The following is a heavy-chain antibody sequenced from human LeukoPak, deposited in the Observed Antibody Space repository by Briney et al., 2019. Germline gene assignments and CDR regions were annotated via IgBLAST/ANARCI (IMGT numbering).Heavy chain of an antibody. CDR3: ARGRRRYYDPEDAFDI. CDR1: GYTFTSYD. D-gene: IGHD3-22*01. V-gene: IGHV1-8*01. CDR2: MNPNSGNT. J-gene: IGHJ3*02. Sequence: ASVKVSCKASGYTFTSYDINWVRQATGQGLEWMGWMNPNSGNTGYAQKFQGRVTMTRNTSISTAYMELSSLRSEDTAVYYCARGRRRYYDPEDAFDIWGQGTMVTVSS.